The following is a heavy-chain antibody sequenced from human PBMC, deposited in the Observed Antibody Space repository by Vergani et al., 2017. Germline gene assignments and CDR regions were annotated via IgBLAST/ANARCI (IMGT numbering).Heavy chain of an antibody. D-gene: IGHD2-2*01. V-gene: IGHV3-15*01. Sequence: EVQLVESGGGLLKPGDHVRLSCAVSGLNFNDAWMTWVRQAPGKGLEWLGRVISKKDGGRADYSPHVKGTITISRDNSKNTLILQMNGLRAEDTAVYYCARDRGCATISCYFSGAFDYWGLGTLVSVSS. CDR3: ARDRGCATISCYFSGAFDY. J-gene: IGHJ4*02. CDR1: GLNFNDAW. CDR2: VISKKDGGRA.